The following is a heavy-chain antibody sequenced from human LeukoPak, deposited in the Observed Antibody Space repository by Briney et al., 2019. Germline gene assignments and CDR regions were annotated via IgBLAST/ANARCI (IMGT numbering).Heavy chain of an antibody. D-gene: IGHD3/OR15-3a*01. CDR2: ISGSSGSI. V-gene: IGHV3-48*04. CDR3: ARDRDWSFDY. Sequence: PGGSLRLSCAASGFTFSSYSMNWVRQAPGKGLEWVSYISGSSGSITYADSVKGRFTISRDNARNSLSLEMNSLRAEDTAEYYCARDRDWSFDYWGQGTLVTVSS. J-gene: IGHJ4*02. CDR1: GFTFSSYS.